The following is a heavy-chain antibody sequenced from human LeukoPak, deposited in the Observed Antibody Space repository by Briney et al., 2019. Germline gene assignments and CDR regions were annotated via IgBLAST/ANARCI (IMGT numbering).Heavy chain of an antibody. CDR2: TRNKANSYTT. CDR1: GFTFSDHH. V-gene: IGHV3-72*01. Sequence: PGGSLRLSCAASGFTFSDHHMDWVRQAPGKGLEWVGRTRNKANSYTTEYAASVKGRFTISRDDSNNSLYLQMNSLKTEDTAVYYCARGSYGAFDIWGQGTMVTVSS. D-gene: IGHD5-18*01. CDR3: ARGSYGAFDI. J-gene: IGHJ3*02.